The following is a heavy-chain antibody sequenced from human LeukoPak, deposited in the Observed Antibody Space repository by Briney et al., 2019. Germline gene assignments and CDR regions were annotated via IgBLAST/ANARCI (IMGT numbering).Heavy chain of an antibody. CDR2: IHYSGST. J-gene: IGHJ6*02. CDR3: ASEYCSGGSCNYYYGMDV. CDR1: GGSISSYY. V-gene: IGHV4-59*01. D-gene: IGHD2-15*01. Sequence: SETLSLTCTVSGGSISSYYWSWIRQPPGKGLEWIGNIHYSGSTNYNPSLKSRVTISVDTSKNQCSLKLSSVTAADTAVYYCASEYCSGGSCNYYYGMDVWGQGTTVTVSS.